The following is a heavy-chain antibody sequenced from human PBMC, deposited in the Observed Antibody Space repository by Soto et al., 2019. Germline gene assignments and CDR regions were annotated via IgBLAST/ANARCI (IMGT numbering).Heavy chain of an antibody. V-gene: IGHV6-1*01. Sequence: SQTLSLTCAISGDSVSSNSAAWNWIRQSPSRGLKWLGRPYYRSKWYNDYAVSVKSRITINPDTSKNQFSLQLNSVTPEDTAVYYCARAFTYYYDSSGPAAVDAFDIWGQGTMVTVSS. CDR3: ARAFTYYYDSSGPAAVDAFDI. CDR2: PYYRSKWYN. CDR1: GDSVSSNSAA. D-gene: IGHD3-22*01. J-gene: IGHJ3*02.